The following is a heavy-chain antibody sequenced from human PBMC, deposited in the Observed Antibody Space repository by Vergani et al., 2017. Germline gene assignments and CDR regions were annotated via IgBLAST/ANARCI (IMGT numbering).Heavy chain of an antibody. V-gene: IGHV4-39*01. CDR1: GGSISSSSYY. Sequence: QLQLQESGPGLVKPSETLSLTCTVSGGSISSSSYYWGWIRQPPGKGLEWIGSIYYSGSTYYNPSLKSRVTISVDTSKNQFSLKLSSVTAADTAVYYCARMYYYDGSGYHDAFDIWGQGTMVTVSS. CDR2: IYYSGST. CDR3: ARMYYYDGSGYHDAFDI. D-gene: IGHD3-22*01. J-gene: IGHJ3*02.